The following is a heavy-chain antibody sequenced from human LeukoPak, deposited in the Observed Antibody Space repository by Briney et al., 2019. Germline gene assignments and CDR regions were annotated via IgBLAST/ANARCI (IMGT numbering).Heavy chain of an antibody. CDR2: INHSGST. V-gene: IGHV4-34*01. CDR1: GGSFSGYY. J-gene: IGHJ6*02. Sequence: SETLSLTCAVYGGSFSGYYWSRIRQPPGKGLEWIGEINHSGSTNYNPSLKSRVTISVDTSKNQFSLKLSSVTAADTAVYYCARGSIAAAGTPQNYYYYGMDVWGQGTTVTVSS. CDR3: ARGSIAAAGTPQNYYYYGMDV. D-gene: IGHD6-13*01.